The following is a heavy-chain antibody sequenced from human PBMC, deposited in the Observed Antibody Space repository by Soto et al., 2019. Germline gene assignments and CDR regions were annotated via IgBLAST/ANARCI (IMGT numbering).Heavy chain of an antibody. CDR2: IYHSGST. D-gene: IGHD6-19*01. V-gene: IGHV4-30-2*01. CDR1: GGSISSGGYS. Sequence: SETLSLTCAVSGGSISSGGYSWSWIRQPPGKGLEWIGYIYHSGSTYYNPSLKSRVTISVDRSKNQFSLKLSSVTAADTAVYYCARAGYSSGWYFDYWGQGTLVTVSS. CDR3: ARAGYSSGWYFDY. J-gene: IGHJ4*02.